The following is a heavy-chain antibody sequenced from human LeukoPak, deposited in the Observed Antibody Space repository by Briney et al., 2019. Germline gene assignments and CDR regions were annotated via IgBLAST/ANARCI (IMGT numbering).Heavy chain of an antibody. Sequence: GASVKVYCKASGYTFTSYYMHWVRQAPGQGLEWMGIINPSGGSTSYAQKFQGRVTMTRDTSTSTVYMELSSLRSEDTAVCYCARAEDILTGYYTEGYYFDYWGQGTLVTVSS. CDR2: INPSGGST. J-gene: IGHJ4*02. V-gene: IGHV1-46*01. D-gene: IGHD3-9*01. CDR3: ARAEDILTGYYTEGYYFDY. CDR1: GYTFTSYY.